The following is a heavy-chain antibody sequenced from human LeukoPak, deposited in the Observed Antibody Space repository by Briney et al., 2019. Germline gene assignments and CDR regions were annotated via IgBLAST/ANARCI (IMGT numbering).Heavy chain of an antibody. J-gene: IGHJ4*02. D-gene: IGHD2-21*02. CDR3: AKRPIASADCRNY. Sequence: PGGSLRLSCVDPRFTFSSCTMSWVSQAPGKGLEWVSAISGSGGSTYYADSVKGRFTISRDNSKNTLYLQMNSLRAEDTAVYYSAKRPIASADCRNYWGQGTLVTVSS. CDR1: RFTFSSCT. V-gene: IGHV3-23*01. CDR2: ISGSGGST.